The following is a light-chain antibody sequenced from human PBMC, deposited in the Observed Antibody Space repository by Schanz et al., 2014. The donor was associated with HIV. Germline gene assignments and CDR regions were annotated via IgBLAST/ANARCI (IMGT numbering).Light chain of an antibody. Sequence: NFMLTQPHSVSESPGKTVTISCTRNSGSIATYYVQWYQQRPGSAPTTVIYDDNQRPSGVPDRFSGSIDSSSNSASLTISRLKTEDEADYYCQSYDSNNRWVFGGGTKLTVL. V-gene: IGLV6-57*04. J-gene: IGLJ3*02. CDR1: SGSIATYY. CDR3: QSYDSNNRWV. CDR2: DDN.